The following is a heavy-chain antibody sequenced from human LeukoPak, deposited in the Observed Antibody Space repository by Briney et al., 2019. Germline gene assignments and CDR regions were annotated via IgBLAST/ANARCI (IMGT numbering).Heavy chain of an antibody. CDR3: ARGDVNYGDYAPNWFDP. V-gene: IGHV4-39*01. CDR2: IYYSGSI. D-gene: IGHD4-17*01. Sequence: SETLSLTCTVSGGSLSSSRDYWAWIRQPPGKGLEWIANIYYSGSIYYSPSLKSRVTISVDTSKNQFSLKLSSVTAADTAVYYCARGDVNYGDYAPNWFDPWGQGTLVTVSS. J-gene: IGHJ5*02. CDR1: GGSLSSSRDY.